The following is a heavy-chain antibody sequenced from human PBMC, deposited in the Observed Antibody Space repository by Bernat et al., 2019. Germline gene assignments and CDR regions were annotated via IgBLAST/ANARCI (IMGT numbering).Heavy chain of an antibody. CDR1: GFTFSSYG. CDR2: ISYDGSNK. D-gene: IGHD3-3*01. V-gene: IGHV3-30*18. Sequence: QVQLVESGGGVVQPGRSLRLSCAASGFTFSSYGMHWVRQAPGKGLEWLAVISYDGSNKYYADSVKGRFTISRDNSKNTLYLQMNSLRAEDTAVYYCAKDLGVVRYYYYGMDVWGQGTTVTVSS. J-gene: IGHJ6*02. CDR3: AKDLGVVRYYYYGMDV.